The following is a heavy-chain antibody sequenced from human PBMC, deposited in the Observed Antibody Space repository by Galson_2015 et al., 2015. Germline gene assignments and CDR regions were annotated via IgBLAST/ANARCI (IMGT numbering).Heavy chain of an antibody. Sequence: SVKVSCKASGYTFTSYGISWVRQAPGQGLEWMGRISAYNGNTNYAQKLQGRVTMTTDTSTSTAYMELRSLRSDDTAVYYCARDLRDIVVVPACMDVWGQGTTVTVSS. V-gene: IGHV1-18*01. J-gene: IGHJ6*02. CDR3: ARDLRDIVVVPACMDV. CDR2: ISAYNGNT. CDR1: GYTFTSYG. D-gene: IGHD2-2*01.